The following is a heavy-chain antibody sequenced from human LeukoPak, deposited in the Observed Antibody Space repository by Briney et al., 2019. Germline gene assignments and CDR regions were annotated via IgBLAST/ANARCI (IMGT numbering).Heavy chain of an antibody. CDR1: GFXFSSYA. V-gene: IGHV3-30-3*01. Sequence: PGRSLRLSCAASGFXFSSYAIHWVRQAPGKGLEWVAVISYDGSNKYYADSVKGRFTISRDNSKNTLYLQMNSLRAEDTAVYYCARGPERTGVGTRYYYDMDVWGQGTTVTVSS. D-gene: IGHD2-8*01. CDR2: ISYDGSNK. J-gene: IGHJ6*02. CDR3: ARGPERTGVGTRYYYDMDV.